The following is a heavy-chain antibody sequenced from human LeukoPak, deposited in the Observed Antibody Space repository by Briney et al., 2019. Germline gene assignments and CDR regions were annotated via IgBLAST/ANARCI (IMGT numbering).Heavy chain of an antibody. Sequence: GGSLRLSCAASGFTFSSYAMHWVRQAPGKGLEWVAVISYDGSNKYYADSVKGRFTISRDNSKNTLYLQMNSLRAEDTAVYYCARVSLYSGSYGYYFDYWGQGTLVTVSS. J-gene: IGHJ4*02. D-gene: IGHD1-26*01. V-gene: IGHV3-30*04. CDR1: GFTFSSYA. CDR2: ISYDGSNK. CDR3: ARVSLYSGSYGYYFDY.